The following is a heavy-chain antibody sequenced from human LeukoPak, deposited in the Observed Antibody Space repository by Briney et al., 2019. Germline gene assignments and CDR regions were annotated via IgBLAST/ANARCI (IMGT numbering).Heavy chain of an antibody. CDR3: AKVRGYCSSTICYRYYFDY. CDR1: GYSISSGYY. D-gene: IGHD2-2*01. V-gene: IGHV4-38-2*02. Sequence: SETLSLTCTVSGYSISSGYYWGWIRQPPGKGLEWIGTIYHSGSTYYNPSLKSRVTISVDTSKNQFSLKLTSVTAADTAVYYCAKVRGYCSSTICYRYYFDYWGQGTLVTVSS. CDR2: IYHSGST. J-gene: IGHJ4*02.